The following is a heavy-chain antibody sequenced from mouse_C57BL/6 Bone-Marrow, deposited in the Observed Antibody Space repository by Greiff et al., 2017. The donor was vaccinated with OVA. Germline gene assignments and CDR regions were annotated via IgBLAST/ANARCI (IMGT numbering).Heavy chain of an antibody. CDR3: ARSIDRSGYPAWFAY. CDR2: INPSNGGT. Sequence: QVQLQQPGTELVKPGASVKLSCKASGYTFTSYWMHWVKQRPGQGLEWIGNINPSNGGTNYNEKFKSKATLTVAKSSSTAYLQFSSLTSEDSAASYSARSIDRSGYPAWFAYWGQGTLVTVSA. D-gene: IGHD3-2*02. J-gene: IGHJ3*01. V-gene: IGHV1-53*01. CDR1: GYTFTSYW.